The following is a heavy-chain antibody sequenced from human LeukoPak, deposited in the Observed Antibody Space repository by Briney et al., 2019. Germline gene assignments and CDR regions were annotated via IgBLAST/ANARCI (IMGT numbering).Heavy chain of an antibody. CDR2: ISYDGSNT. CDR1: GFTFSSYA. Sequence: GGSLRLSCAASGFTFSSYAMPWVRPAPGKGLEWVAVISYDGSNTSYADSVKGRFTISGDNSKTTLYLQMNSLRAEDTAVYYCEREYYDILTGYAVFNSIYYFDYWGQGTLVTVSS. V-gene: IGHV3-30*01. CDR3: EREYYDILTGYAVFNSIYYFDY. D-gene: IGHD3-9*01. J-gene: IGHJ4*02.